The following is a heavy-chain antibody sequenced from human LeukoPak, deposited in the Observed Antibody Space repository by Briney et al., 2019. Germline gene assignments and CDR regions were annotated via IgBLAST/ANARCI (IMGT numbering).Heavy chain of an antibody. D-gene: IGHD2-15*01. CDR2: ISGSGGST. J-gene: IGHJ4*02. V-gene: IGHV3-23*01. CDR3: ADLYCSGGSCYFYY. CDR1: GLTFSSYG. Sequence: GGSLRLSCAASGLTFSSYGMSWVRQAPGKGLEWVSAISGSGGSTYYADSVKGRFTISRDNSKNTLYLQMNSLRAEDTAVYYCADLYCSGGSCYFYYWGQGTLVTVSS.